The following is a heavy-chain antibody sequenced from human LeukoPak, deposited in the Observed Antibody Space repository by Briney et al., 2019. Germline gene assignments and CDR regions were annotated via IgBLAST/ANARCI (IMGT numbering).Heavy chain of an antibody. Sequence: GGSLRLSCAASGFTFSSYWMHWVRQAPGKGLEWVSRIQGDGSRTYADSVRGRFTISRDNAKNTLYLQMNSLRVEDTAVYYCARPLYESSGYYYSWGQGTLVTISS. J-gene: IGHJ5*02. CDR1: GFTFSSYW. CDR3: ARPLYESSGYYYS. D-gene: IGHD3-22*01. V-gene: IGHV3-74*01. CDR2: IQGDGSR.